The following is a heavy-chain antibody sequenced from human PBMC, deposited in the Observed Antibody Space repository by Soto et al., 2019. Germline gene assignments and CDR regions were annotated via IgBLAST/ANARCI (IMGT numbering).Heavy chain of an antibody. CDR3: ARVDTIVRGVIDFDY. Sequence: SETLSLTCAVSGGSISSGGYSWSWIRQPPGKGLEWIGYIYHSGSTYYNPSLKSRVTISVDTSKNQFSLKMNSVTAADTAVYYCARVDTIVRGVIDFDYWGQGTLVTVSS. D-gene: IGHD3-10*01. J-gene: IGHJ4*02. CDR1: GGSISSGGYS. V-gene: IGHV4-30-2*01. CDR2: IYHSGST.